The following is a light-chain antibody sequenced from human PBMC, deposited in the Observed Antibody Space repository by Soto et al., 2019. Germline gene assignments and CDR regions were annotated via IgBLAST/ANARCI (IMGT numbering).Light chain of an antibody. Sequence: DIQLTQSPSFLSASVGDRVTITCRASQGISSYLAWYQQKPGKAPKLLIYAASTLQSGVPSRFSGSGSGTEFTLTISSLQPKDFATYYCQQLNSYPSITFGQGTRLEIK. V-gene: IGKV1-9*01. CDR2: AAS. CDR3: QQLNSYPSIT. J-gene: IGKJ5*01. CDR1: QGISSY.